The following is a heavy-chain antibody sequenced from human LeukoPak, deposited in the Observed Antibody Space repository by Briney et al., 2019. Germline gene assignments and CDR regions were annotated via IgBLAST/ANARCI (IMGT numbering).Heavy chain of an antibody. Sequence: PSETLSLTCTVSVYSISSGYYWGWIRQPPGKGLEWIGSIYHSGSTYYNPSLKSRVTISVDTSKNQFSLKLSSVTAADTAVNYCARAGYVWGSLPFDYWGQGTLVTVSS. D-gene: IGHD3-16*01. CDR3: ARAGYVWGSLPFDY. CDR1: VYSISSGYY. V-gene: IGHV4-38-2*02. J-gene: IGHJ4*02. CDR2: IYHSGST.